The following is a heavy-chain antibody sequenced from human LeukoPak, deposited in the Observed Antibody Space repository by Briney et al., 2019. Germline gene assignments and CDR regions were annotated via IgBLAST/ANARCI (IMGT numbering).Heavy chain of an antibody. D-gene: IGHD1-26*01. V-gene: IGHV1-24*01. CDR3: ATDSVEATYFEY. CDR2: FDPEDGET. Sequence: ASVKVSCKVSGYTLSKFLIHWVRQAPGKGLEWMGGFDPEDGETIYAQKFQGRVTMTEDTSTDTVYMELSSLRSEDTALYYCATDSVEATYFEYWGQGTLVTVSS. CDR1: GYTLSKFL. J-gene: IGHJ4*02.